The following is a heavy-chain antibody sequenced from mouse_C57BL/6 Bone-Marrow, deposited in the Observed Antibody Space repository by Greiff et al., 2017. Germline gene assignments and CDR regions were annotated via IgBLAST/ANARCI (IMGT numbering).Heavy chain of an antibody. CDR1: GYTFTGYW. J-gene: IGHJ3*01. Sequence: VMLVESGAELMKPGASVKLSCKATGYTFTGYWIEWVKQRPGHGLEWIGEILPGNGSTNYNEKFKGKATFTADTSSNTAYMQLSSLTTEDSAIYYCARWERWLLRFAYWGQGTLVTVSA. CDR2: ILPGNGST. D-gene: IGHD2-3*01. CDR3: ARWERWLLRFAY. V-gene: IGHV1-9*01.